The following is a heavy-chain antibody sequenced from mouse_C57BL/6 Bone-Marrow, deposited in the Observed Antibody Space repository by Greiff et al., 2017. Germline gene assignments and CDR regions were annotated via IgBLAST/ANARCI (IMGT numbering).Heavy chain of an antibody. Sequence: QVQLQQPGAELVKPGASVKMSCKASGYTFTSYWITWVKQRPGQGLEWIGDIYPGSGSTNYNEKFKSKATLTVDTSSSTAYMQLSSLTSEDSAVYYCARTTVVATPYAMDYWGQGTSVTVSS. CDR2: IYPGSGST. CDR3: ARTTVVATPYAMDY. J-gene: IGHJ4*01. V-gene: IGHV1-55*01. CDR1: GYTFTSYW. D-gene: IGHD1-1*01.